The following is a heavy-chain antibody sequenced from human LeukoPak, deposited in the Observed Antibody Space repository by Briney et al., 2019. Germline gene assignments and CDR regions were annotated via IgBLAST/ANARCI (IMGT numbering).Heavy chain of an antibody. J-gene: IGHJ3*01. CDR2: MSVYNGYT. CDR1: GGTFSSYA. Sequence: ASVKVSCKASGGTFSSYAISWVRQAPGQGLEWMGWMSVYNGYTNYAQKFQGRVTMTRDTSTSTAYMELRSLRFDDTAVYYCARGLLQAGEVWTSDGFDVWGQGTTVTVSS. V-gene: IGHV1-18*01. CDR3: ARGLLQAGEVWTSDGFDV. D-gene: IGHD3-16*01.